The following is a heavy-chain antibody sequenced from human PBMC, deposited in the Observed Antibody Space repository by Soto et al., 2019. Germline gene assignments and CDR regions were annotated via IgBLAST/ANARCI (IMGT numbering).Heavy chain of an antibody. Sequence: QLQLQESGPGLVKPSETLSLTCTVSGGSVSSSSYSWGWIRQPPGKGLEWIGTIYSSENTYYNPSLMSRVTIPVDTSKNQFSLKLSSVTAADPAVYYCARLNGYCISTNCHGYYGMDVWGQGTTVTVSS. J-gene: IGHJ6*02. CDR2: IYSSENT. D-gene: IGHD2-2*01. V-gene: IGHV4-39*01. CDR1: GGSVSSSSYS. CDR3: ARLNGYCISTNCHGYYGMDV.